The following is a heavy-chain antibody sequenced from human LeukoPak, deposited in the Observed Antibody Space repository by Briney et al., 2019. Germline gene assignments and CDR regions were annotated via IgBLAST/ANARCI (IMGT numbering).Heavy chain of an antibody. Sequence: SETLSLTCTVSGGSISSYYWSWIRQPPGKGLEWIGYIYYSGSTNYNPSLKSRVTISVDTSKNQFSLKLSSVTAADTAVYYCARVNTADCSGGSCYSYWFDPWGQGTLVTVSS. J-gene: IGHJ5*02. CDR2: IYYSGST. D-gene: IGHD2-15*01. V-gene: IGHV4-59*01. CDR3: ARVNTADCSGGSCYSYWFDP. CDR1: GGSISSYY.